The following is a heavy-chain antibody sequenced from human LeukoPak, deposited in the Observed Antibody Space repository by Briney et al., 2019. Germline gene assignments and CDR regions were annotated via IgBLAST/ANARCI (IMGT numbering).Heavy chain of an antibody. V-gene: IGHV4-39*01. D-gene: IGHD3-10*01. CDR3: ASVRRGFGESSKYYSYYYMDV. CDR1: GGSISSSSYY. Sequence: SETLTLTCTVSGGSISSSSYYWVWNPQPPGKELEWIANIYYSGSTYYNPSLKSRVTISVDTSKTQLSLKLSAVTAADTAVYYCASVRRGFGESSKYYSYYYMDVWGNGTTVPIS. J-gene: IGHJ6*03. CDR2: IYYSGST.